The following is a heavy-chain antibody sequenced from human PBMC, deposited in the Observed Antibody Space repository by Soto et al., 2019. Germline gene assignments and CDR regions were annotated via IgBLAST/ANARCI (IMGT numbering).Heavy chain of an antibody. CDR3: ARDQRVVHSGYDLGSDY. CDR1: GYTFTSYA. V-gene: IGHV1-3*01. D-gene: IGHD5-12*01. CDR2: INAGNGNT. J-gene: IGHJ4*02. Sequence: QVQLVQSGAEVKKPGASVKVSCKASGYTFTSYAMHWVRQAPGQRLEWMGWINAGNGNTKYSQKFQGRVTITRDTSASTAYIELSSLRSEDTAVYYCARDQRVVHSGYDLGSDYWGQGTLVTVSS.